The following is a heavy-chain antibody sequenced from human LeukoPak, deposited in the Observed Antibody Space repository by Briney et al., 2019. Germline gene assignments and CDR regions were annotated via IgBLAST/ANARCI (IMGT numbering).Heavy chain of an antibody. D-gene: IGHD3-10*01. CDR1: GYTFTGYY. V-gene: IGHV1-2*02. J-gene: IGHJ3*02. CDR2: INPNSGGT. CDR3: AREKYYRKSLDI. Sequence: ASVKVSCKASGYTFTGYYMHWVRQAPGQGLEWMGWINPNSGGTNYAQKFQGRVTMTRDTSISTAYMELSRLRSDDTAVYYCAREKYYRKSLDIWGQGTKVTVSS.